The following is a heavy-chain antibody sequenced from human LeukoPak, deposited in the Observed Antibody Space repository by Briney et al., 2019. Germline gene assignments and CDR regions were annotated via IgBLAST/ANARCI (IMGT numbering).Heavy chain of an antibody. Sequence: ASVTVSCRASGYTFTVYFIHWVRQAPGQGLEWMGWINPNGGGTNYAQKFQGRVTMTRDTSISTAYMDLSRLRSDDTAVYYCARDRLHCISSSCYTNWFDPWGQGTLVTVSS. V-gene: IGHV1-2*02. CDR2: INPNGGGT. CDR3: ARDRLHCISSSCYTNWFDP. J-gene: IGHJ5*02. CDR1: GYTFTVYF. D-gene: IGHD2-2*02.